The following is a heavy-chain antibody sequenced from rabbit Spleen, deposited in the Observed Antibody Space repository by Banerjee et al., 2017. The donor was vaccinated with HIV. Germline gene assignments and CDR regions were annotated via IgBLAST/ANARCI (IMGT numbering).Heavy chain of an antibody. CDR2: MLTDSDNA. V-gene: IGHV1S40*01. CDR3: ARDSNHAFDL. CDR1: GFSLSSYW. Sequence: QSLEESGGDLVKPGASLTLTCTASGFSLSSYWMNWVRQAPGKGPEWIACMLTDSDNAAYASWAKGRFTISKTSSTTVSLQMTSLTAADTATYFCARDSNHAFDLWGPGTLVTVS. J-gene: IGHJ4*01.